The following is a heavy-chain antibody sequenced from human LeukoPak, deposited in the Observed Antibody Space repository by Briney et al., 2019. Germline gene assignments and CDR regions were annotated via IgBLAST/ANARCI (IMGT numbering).Heavy chain of an antibody. Sequence: GGSLRLSCAASGFTFSSYSMNWVRQAPGKGLEWVSSISSSSSSYIYYADSVKGRFTISRDNAKNSLYLQMNSLRAEDTAVYYCARDAGDSIPNYYYYYGMDVWGQGTTVTVSS. CDR2: ISSSSSSYI. CDR1: GFTFSSYS. D-gene: IGHD4-17*01. V-gene: IGHV3-21*01. J-gene: IGHJ6*02. CDR3: ARDAGDSIPNYYYYYGMDV.